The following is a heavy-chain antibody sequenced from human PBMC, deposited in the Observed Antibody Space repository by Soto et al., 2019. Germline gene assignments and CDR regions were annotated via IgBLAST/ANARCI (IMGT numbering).Heavy chain of an antibody. CDR3: ARGHSTDCSNGVCSFFYNHEMDV. V-gene: IGHV1-2*04. J-gene: IGHJ6*02. D-gene: IGHD2-8*01. CDR1: GYSFTYYH. Sequence: GASVQVSCKASGYSFTYYHIHWVRQAPGQGLEWLGRINPKSGGTSTAQKFQGWVTMTRDRSISTVYMELTRLRSDDTAVYFCARGHSTDCSNGVCSFFYNHEMDVWGQGTTVTVSS. CDR2: INPKSGGT.